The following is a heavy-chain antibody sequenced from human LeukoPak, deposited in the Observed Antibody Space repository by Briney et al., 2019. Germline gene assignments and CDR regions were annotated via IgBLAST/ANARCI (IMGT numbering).Heavy chain of an antibody. CDR3: ARVLLGYCSSTSCPKAPRYYFDY. CDR1: GGTFSSYA. V-gene: IGHV1-69*13. J-gene: IGHJ4*02. D-gene: IGHD2-2*01. Sequence: ASVKVSCKASGGTFSSYAISWVRQAPGQGLEWMGGINPIFGTANYAQKFQGRVTITADESTSTAYMELSSLRSEDTAVYYCARVLLGYCSSTSCPKAPRYYFDYWGQGTLVTVSS. CDR2: INPIFGTA.